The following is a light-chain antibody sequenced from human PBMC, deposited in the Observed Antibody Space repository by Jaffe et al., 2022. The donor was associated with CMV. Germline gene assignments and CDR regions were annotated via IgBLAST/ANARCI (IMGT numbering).Light chain of an antibody. V-gene: IGLV6-57*04. CDR1: SGSIGSHP. Sequence: NFMLTQPPSVSESPGKTVTISCTRSSGSIGSHPVQWYQQRPGSAPAAIIYEDNLRLSGVPDRVSGSIDSTSNSASLTISGLKTEDEADYYCQTYDDSNWVFGGGTKLTVL. CDR2: EDN. J-gene: IGLJ3*02. CDR3: QTYDDSNWV.